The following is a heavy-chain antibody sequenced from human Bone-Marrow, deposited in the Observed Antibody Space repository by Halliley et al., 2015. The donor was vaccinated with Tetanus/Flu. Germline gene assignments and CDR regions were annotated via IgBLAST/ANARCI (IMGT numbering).Heavy chain of an antibody. Sequence: SLRLSCAASGFSFSGHGMHWVRQAPGKGLEWVAVIWYDGSNKYYADSVRGRFTISRDNSKNTLYLQMDSLRVEDTALYYCARDVGGVAAAGAWGCFDPWGQGTLVTVSS. CDR2: IWYDGSNK. V-gene: IGHV3-33*01. CDR3: ARDVGGVAAAGAWGCFDP. CDR1: GFSFSGHG. D-gene: IGHD6-13*01. J-gene: IGHJ5*02.